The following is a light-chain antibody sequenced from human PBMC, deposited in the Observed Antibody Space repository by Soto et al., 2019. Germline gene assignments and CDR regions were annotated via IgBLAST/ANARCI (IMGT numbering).Light chain of an antibody. J-gene: IGLJ1*01. V-gene: IGLV2-14*03. Sequence: QSVLTQPASVSGSPGQSITISCTGTSSDVGTYKYVSWYQQHPGKAPKLMIYDVSNRPSGVSNRFSGSKSGNTASLTISGLQAEDEADYYCNSYTTSSTRVFGTGTKVTVL. CDR1: SSDVGTYKY. CDR2: DVS. CDR3: NSYTTSSTRV.